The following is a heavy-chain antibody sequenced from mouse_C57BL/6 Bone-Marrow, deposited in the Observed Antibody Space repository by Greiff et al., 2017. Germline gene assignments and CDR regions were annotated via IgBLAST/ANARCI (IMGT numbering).Heavy chain of an antibody. CDR3: TRDYSNYFYARDY. Sequence: VQLQQPGAELVMPGASVKLSCKASGYTFTSYWMHWVKQRPGQGLEWIGEIDPSDSYTNYNQKFKGKSTLTVDKSSSTAYMQLSSLTSEDSAFYNCTRDYSNYFYARDYWGQGTSVTVSS. CDR2: IDPSDSYT. D-gene: IGHD2-5*01. CDR1: GYTFTSYW. V-gene: IGHV1-69*01. J-gene: IGHJ4*01.